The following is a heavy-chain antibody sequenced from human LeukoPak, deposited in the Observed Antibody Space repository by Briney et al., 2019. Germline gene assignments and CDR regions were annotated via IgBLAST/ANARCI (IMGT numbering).Heavy chain of an antibody. Sequence: PGGSLRLSCAASGFTFSSYGMHWVRQAPGKGLEWVAVIWYDGSNKYYADSVKGRFTISRDNSKNTLYLQMNSLRAEDTAVYYCAREPGNNGDLDYWGQGTLVTVSS. CDR1: GFTFSSYG. CDR2: IWYDGSNK. D-gene: IGHD4-17*01. CDR3: AREPGNNGDLDY. V-gene: IGHV3-33*01. J-gene: IGHJ4*02.